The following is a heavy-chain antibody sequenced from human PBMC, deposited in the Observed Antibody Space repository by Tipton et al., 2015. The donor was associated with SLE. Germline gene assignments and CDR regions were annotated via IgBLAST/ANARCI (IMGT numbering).Heavy chain of an antibody. V-gene: IGHV1-69*09. CDR3: AKTVDFWSGYRV. D-gene: IGHD3-3*01. CDR1: GGTFSNFA. CDR2: IIPILGIA. Sequence: QLVQSGPEVKKPGSSVKVSCKASGGTFSNFAISWVRQAPGQGLEWVGWIIPILGIANYAQKFQGRVTITADKSTSTAYMELNSLRSEDTAVYYCAKTVDFWSGYRVWGKGTTVTVSS. J-gene: IGHJ6*04.